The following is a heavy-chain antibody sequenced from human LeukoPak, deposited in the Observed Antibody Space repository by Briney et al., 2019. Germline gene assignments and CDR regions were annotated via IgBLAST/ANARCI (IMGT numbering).Heavy chain of an antibody. D-gene: IGHD3-22*01. Sequence: GALRLFCAASGFTFSNYSMNLVRQGPGEGLEWVSYISSSSSTIYYADSVKGRFTISRDNAKNSLYLQMNSLRAEDTAVYYCARGSTYYDSSGQVPFDYWGQGTLVTVSS. CDR2: ISSSSSTI. CDR3: ARGSTYYDSSGQVPFDY. J-gene: IGHJ4*02. CDR1: GFTFSNYS. V-gene: IGHV3-48*01.